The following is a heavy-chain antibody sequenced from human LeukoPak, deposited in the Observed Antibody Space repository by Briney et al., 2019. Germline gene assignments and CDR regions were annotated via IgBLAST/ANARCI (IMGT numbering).Heavy chain of an antibody. D-gene: IGHD6-6*01. Sequence: PSETLSLTCAVYGRSFSGYYWSWIRQTPGKGLEWIGEIIHSGSTNYSPSLKSRVTISLDTAKSQFSLRLTSVTAADTAVYYCAGYSGSPRYFDYWGQGTLVTVSS. J-gene: IGHJ4*02. CDR3: AGYSGSPRYFDY. CDR2: IIHSGST. V-gene: IGHV4-34*12. CDR1: GRSFSGYY.